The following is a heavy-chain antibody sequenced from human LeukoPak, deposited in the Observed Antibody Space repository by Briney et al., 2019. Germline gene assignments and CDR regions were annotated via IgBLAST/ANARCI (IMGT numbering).Heavy chain of an antibody. CDR3: GKPRRQSSGWYGGGDY. CDR2: ISGSGGST. D-gene: IGHD6-19*01. J-gene: IGHJ4*02. V-gene: IGHV3-23*01. CDR1: GFTFSSYA. Sequence: GGSLRLSCAASGFTFSSYAMSWVRQAPGKGLEWVSAISGSGGSTYYADSVKGRFTISRDNSKNTLYLQMNSLRAEDTAVYYLGKPRRQSSGWYGGGDYWGQGTLVTVSS.